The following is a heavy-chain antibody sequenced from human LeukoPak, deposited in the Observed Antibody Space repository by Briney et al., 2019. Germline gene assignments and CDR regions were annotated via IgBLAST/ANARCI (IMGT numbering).Heavy chain of an antibody. J-gene: IGHJ4*02. CDR1: GYTFTNYG. D-gene: IGHD2/OR15-2a*01. V-gene: IGHV1-18*01. CDR2: ISAYNGNT. CDR3: GRDYRASWIILVFDY. Sequence: ASVKVSCKASGYTFTNYGISWVRQAPGQGLEWMGWISAYNGNTNYAQNFQGRVTMTTDTSTSTAYMELRSLRSDDTAVYYCGRDYRASWIILVFDYWGQGTLVTVSS.